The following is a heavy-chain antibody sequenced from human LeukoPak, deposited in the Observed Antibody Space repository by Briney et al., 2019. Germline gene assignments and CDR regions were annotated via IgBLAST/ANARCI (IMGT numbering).Heavy chain of an antibody. J-gene: IGHJ6*03. CDR3: ARHKKSDGSYYYYYYMDV. CDR1: GGSISSSSYY. Sequence: SETLSLTCTVSGGSISSSSYYWGWIRQPPGKGLEWIGSIYYSGSTYYNPSLKSRVTISVDTSKNQFSLKLSSVTAADTVVYYCARHKKSDGSYYYYYYMDVWGKGTTVTVSS. D-gene: IGHD1-26*01. CDR2: IYYSGST. V-gene: IGHV4-39*01.